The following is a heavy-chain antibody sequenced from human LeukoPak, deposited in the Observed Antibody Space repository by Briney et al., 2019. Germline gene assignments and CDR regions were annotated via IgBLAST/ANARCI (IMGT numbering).Heavy chain of an antibody. V-gene: IGHV1-69*05. CDR1: GGTFSSYA. CDR3: ARDRCSSTSCYTGGFDY. CDR2: IIPIFGTA. D-gene: IGHD2-2*02. J-gene: IGHJ4*02. Sequence: SVKVSCKASGGTFSSYAISWVRQAPGQGPEWMGGIIPIFGTANYAQKFQGRVTITTDESTSTAYMELSSLRSEDTAVYYCARDRCSSTSCYTGGFDYWGQGTLVTVSS.